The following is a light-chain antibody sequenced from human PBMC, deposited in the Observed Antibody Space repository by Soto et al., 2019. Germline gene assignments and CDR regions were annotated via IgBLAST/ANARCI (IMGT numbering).Light chain of an antibody. CDR3: QQRSNWPPWYT. CDR2: DAS. V-gene: IGKV3-11*01. J-gene: IGKJ2*01. CDR1: QSVSSY. Sequence: EIVLTQSPATLSLSPVERATLSCRASQSVSSYLAWYQQKPGQAPRLLIYDASNRATGIPARFSGSGSGTDFTLPISSLEHEDFAVYYCQQRSNWPPWYTFGQGTKLEIK.